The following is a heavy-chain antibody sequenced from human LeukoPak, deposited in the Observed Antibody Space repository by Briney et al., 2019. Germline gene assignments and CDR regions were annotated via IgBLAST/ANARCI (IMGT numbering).Heavy chain of an antibody. CDR2: IYHSGST. J-gene: IGHJ4*02. CDR3: ARLIAYVWGSYRYTGLVDY. V-gene: IGHV4-59*08. CDR1: GGSISSYY. Sequence: SETLSLTCTVSGGSISSYYWSWIRQPPGKGLEWIGSIYHSGSTYYNPSLKSRVTISVDTSKNQFSLKLSSVTAADTAVYYCARLIAYVWGSYRYTGLVDYWGQGTLVTVSS. D-gene: IGHD3-16*02.